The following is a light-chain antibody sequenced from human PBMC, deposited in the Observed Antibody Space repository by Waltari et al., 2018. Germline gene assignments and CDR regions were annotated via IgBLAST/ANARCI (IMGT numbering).Light chain of an antibody. CDR2: RNN. J-gene: IGLJ2*01. CDR1: SSNIGSTY. Sequence: QSVLTQPPSASGTPGQRVTLSCSGSSSNIGSTYVYWYQEPPGTAPKLLICRNNRRPSGVPDRFSGSKSGTSASLAISGLRSEDEADYYCAAWDDSLSGRVFGGGTKLTVL. CDR3: AAWDDSLSGRV. V-gene: IGLV1-47*01.